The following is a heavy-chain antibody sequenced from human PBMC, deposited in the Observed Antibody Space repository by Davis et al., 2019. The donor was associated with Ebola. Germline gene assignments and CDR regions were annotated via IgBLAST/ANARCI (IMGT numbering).Heavy chain of an antibody. J-gene: IGHJ4*02. D-gene: IGHD3-16*01. V-gene: IGHV1-69*04. CDR2: VVPILSFP. CDR3: AKRISGSYAFDY. Sequence: SVKVSCKASGYTFTSYGISWVRQAPAQGLEWMGRVVPILSFPNYAQKFQDRVTITADKSTSTVYMELRSLTSDDTAVYYCAKRISGSYAFDYWGQGTLVTVSS. CDR1: GYTFTSYG.